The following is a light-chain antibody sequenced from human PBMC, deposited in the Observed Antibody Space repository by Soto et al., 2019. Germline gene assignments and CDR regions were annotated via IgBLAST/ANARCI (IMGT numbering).Light chain of an antibody. J-gene: IGKJ1*01. CDR3: QQYNSYWRT. Sequence: DIQMTQSPSSLSASVGDRVTITCRASQGIRNDLGWYQQKPGKAPKRLIYAASSLQSGVPSRFRGSGSGTECTLTISRLQPDDFETYYCQQYNSYWRTFGQGTKVDIK. CDR1: QGIRND. CDR2: AAS. V-gene: IGKV1-17*01.